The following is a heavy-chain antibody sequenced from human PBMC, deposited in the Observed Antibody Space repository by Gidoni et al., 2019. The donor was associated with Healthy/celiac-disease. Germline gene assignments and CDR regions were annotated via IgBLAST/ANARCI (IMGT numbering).Heavy chain of an antibody. J-gene: IGHJ3*02. CDR3: ASEDDAFDI. CDR1: GFTFSSYA. Sequence: QVQLVESGGGVVQPGRSLRLSCAASGFTFSSYAMHWVRQAPGKGLEWVAVISYDGSNKYYADSVKGRFTISRDNSKNTLYLQMNSLRAEDTAVYYCASEDDAFDIWGQGTMVTVSS. CDR2: ISYDGSNK. V-gene: IGHV3-30-3*01.